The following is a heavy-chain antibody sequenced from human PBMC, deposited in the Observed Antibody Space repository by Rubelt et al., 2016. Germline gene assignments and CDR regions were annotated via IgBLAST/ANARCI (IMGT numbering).Heavy chain of an antibody. D-gene: IGHD6-6*01. V-gene: IGHV2-5*01. CDR2: IYWNDDK. CDR1: GFSLSTSGVG. Sequence: QITLKESGPTLVKPTQTLTLTCTFSGFSLSTSGVGVGWIRQPPGKALEWLALIYWNDDKRYSPSLKSRLTITKDTSKNQVVLTMTNMDPVDTATYYCAHGSSPYSSSSAWFDPWGQGTLVTVSS. CDR3: AHGSSPYSSSSAWFDP. J-gene: IGHJ5*02.